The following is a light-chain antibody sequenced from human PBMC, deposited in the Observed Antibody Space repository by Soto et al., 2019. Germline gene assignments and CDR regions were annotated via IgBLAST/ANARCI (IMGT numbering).Light chain of an antibody. V-gene: IGKV3-15*01. CDR3: QQYNDWPRT. Sequence: EIVLTQSPGTLSLSPGESATLSCRASQSVASNYLAWYQHKRGQAPRLLIYGASTRATGSPERSSASGSATEFTLTISSLLSEDFAVYYCQQYNDWPRTFGQGTKVDNK. CDR2: GAS. J-gene: IGKJ1*01. CDR1: QSVASN.